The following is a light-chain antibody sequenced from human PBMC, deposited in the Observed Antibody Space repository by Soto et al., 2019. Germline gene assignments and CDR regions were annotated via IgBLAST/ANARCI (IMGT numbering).Light chain of an antibody. CDR2: IAS. Sequence: PGERATLSCRASRTVDGNYLAWYHQKPGQAPRLLIHIASTRAPGIPDRFSASGAGTDFTLTISRLEPEDSAVYYCQQYSASPRTFGPGTKVAIK. J-gene: IGKJ1*01. CDR3: QQYSASPRT. CDR1: RTVDGNY. V-gene: IGKV3-20*01.